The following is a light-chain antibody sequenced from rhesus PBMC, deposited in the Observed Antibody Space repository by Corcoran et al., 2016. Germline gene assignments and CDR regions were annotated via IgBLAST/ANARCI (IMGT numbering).Light chain of an antibody. CDR1: AGAVTGSHY. V-gene: IGLV7-88*01. CDR2: DTT. J-gene: IGLJ1*01. Sequence: QAVVTQEPSLTVSPGGTVTLTCGSSAGAVTGSHYPYWFQQKPGQAPRTLIYDTTNKLFWTPARFSGSLLGGKAALTLSGAQPEDEADYYCWLYYSGAYIFGPGTRLAVL. CDR3: WLYYSGAYI.